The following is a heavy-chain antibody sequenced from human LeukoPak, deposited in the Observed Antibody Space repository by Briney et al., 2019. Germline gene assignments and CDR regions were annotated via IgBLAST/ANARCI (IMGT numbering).Heavy chain of an antibody. J-gene: IGHJ4*02. Sequence: GGSLRLSCAASGFTFSSYSMNWVRQAPGKGLEWVSSISSSSSYIYYADSVKGRFTISRDNAKNSLYQQMNSLRAEDTAVYYCARDRRSNRGGWPVDYWGQGTLVTVSS. V-gene: IGHV3-21*01. CDR2: ISSSSSYI. CDR1: GFTFSSYS. D-gene: IGHD1-14*01. CDR3: ARDRRSNRGGWPVDY.